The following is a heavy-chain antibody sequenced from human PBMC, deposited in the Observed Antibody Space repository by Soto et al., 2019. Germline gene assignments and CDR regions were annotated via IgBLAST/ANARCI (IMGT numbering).Heavy chain of an antibody. J-gene: IGHJ6*02. D-gene: IGHD1-1*01. CDR2: IIPIFRTP. Sequence: QVQLVQSGAEVLKPGSSVKVSCKASGDTFDTFAISWVRQAPGQGLEWMGGIIPIFRTPDYAQKFQGRVTSTADGSTSTAYMEPSSLRSEDTAVYYCARNKDREQLGGNYYYALDVWGQGTTVTVSS. V-gene: IGHV1-69*12. CDR3: ARNKDREQLGGNYYYALDV. CDR1: GDTFDTFA.